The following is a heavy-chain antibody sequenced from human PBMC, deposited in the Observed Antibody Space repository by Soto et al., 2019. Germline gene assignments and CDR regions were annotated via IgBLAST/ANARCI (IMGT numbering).Heavy chain of an antibody. CDR1: GFTFSSYS. D-gene: IGHD3-10*01. CDR3: ARGPPMVRGLNDY. J-gene: IGHJ4*02. V-gene: IGHV3-48*02. Sequence: EVQLVESGGGLVQPGGSLRLSCAASGFTFSSYSMNWVRQAPGKGLEWVSYISSSSSTIYYADSVKGRFTISRDNAKNSLYLQMNGLRDEDTAVYYCARGPPMVRGLNDYWGQGTLVTVSS. CDR2: ISSSSSTI.